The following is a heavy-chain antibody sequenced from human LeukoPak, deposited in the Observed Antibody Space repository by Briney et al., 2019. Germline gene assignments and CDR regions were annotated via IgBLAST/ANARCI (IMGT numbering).Heavy chain of an antibody. CDR3: ARDLGYYDSSGILGY. CDR1: GFTFSSYA. Sequence: QPGRSLRLSCAASGFTFSSYAMHWVRQAPGKGLEWVAVISYDGSNKYYADSVKGRFTISRDNSKNTLYLQMNSLRAEDTAVYYCARDLGYYDSSGILGYWGQGTLVTVSS. V-gene: IGHV3-30*04. CDR2: ISYDGSNK. J-gene: IGHJ4*02. D-gene: IGHD3-22*01.